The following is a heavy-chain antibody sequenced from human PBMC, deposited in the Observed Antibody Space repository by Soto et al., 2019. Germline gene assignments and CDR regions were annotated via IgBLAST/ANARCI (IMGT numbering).Heavy chain of an antibody. CDR3: ARDRAAYGMDV. J-gene: IGHJ6*02. Sequence: QVQLVQSGAEVKKPGASVKVSCKASVYTFTSYGISWVRQAPGPGLEWMGWISAYNGNTNYAQKLQGRVTMTTDTSTSKAYMELRRLRSEDTSVYYCARDRAAYGMDVWGQGTTVT. D-gene: IGHD6-25*01. CDR1: VYTFTSYG. V-gene: IGHV1-18*01. CDR2: ISAYNGNT.